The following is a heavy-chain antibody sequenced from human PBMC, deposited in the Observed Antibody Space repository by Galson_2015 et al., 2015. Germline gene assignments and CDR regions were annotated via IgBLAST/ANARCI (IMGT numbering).Heavy chain of an antibody. J-gene: IGHJ4*02. D-gene: IGHD1-26*01. CDR1: GFSLPTSGVG. CDR2: IYWDDDT. V-gene: IGHV2-5*02. CDR3: AHSSGIGRYIGFADY. Sequence: ALVTPTQPLTLTCTLSGFSLPTSGVGVGWIRQPPGMALEWLALIYWDDDTRYSPSLKSSLTITKDNSKNQVVLTLTIMDPVDTATYYCAHSSGIGRYIGFADYWGQGTLVTVSS.